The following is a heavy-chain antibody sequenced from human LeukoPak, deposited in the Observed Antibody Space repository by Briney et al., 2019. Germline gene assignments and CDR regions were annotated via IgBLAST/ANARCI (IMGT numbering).Heavy chain of an antibody. CDR1: GFTFSNAW. V-gene: IGHV3-15*01. CDR2: IKSKTDGGTT. J-gene: IGHJ5*02. Sequence: GGSLRLSCAASGFTFSNAWMSWVRQAPGKGQEWVGRIKSKTDGGTTDYAAPVKGRFTISRDDSKNTLYLQMNSLKTEDTAVYYCTIDIVVVVAANWFDPWGQGTLVTVSS. CDR3: TIDIVVVVAANWFDP. D-gene: IGHD2-15*01.